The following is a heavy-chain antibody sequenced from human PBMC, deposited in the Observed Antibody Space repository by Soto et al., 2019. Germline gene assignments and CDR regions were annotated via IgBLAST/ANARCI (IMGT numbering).Heavy chain of an antibody. CDR2: IKQDGSEK. Sequence: GGSLRLSCAASGFTFSSYWMSWVRQALGKGLGWVANIKQDGSEKYYVDSVKGRFTISRDNAKNSLYLQMNSLRAEDTAVYYCARGPSIVVVARYYFDYWGQGTLVTVSS. CDR3: ARGPSIVVVARYYFDY. J-gene: IGHJ4*02. CDR1: GFTFSSYW. D-gene: IGHD2-21*01. V-gene: IGHV3-7*03.